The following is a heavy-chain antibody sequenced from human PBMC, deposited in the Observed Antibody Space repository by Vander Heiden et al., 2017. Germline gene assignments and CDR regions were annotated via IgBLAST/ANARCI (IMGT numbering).Heavy chain of an antibody. CDR2: ISGSGGST. D-gene: IGHD6-13*01. CDR3: ATYSSSWSLKH. V-gene: IGHV3-23*01. CDR1: GFTFSSYA. J-gene: IGHJ1*01. Sequence: EVQLLESGGGLVQPGGSLRLSCAASGFTFSSYAMSCVRQAPGKGLEWVSAISGSGGSTYYADSVKGRFTISRDNSKNTLYLQMNSLRAEDTAVYYCATYSSSWSLKHWGQGTLVTVSS.